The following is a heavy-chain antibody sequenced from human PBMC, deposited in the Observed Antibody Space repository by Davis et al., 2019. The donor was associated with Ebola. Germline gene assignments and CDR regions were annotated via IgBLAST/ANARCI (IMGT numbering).Heavy chain of an antibody. Sequence: GESLKISCAASGFTFSSYAMSWVRQAPGRGLVWVSLINTDGSVTNYADSVKGRFTISRDSSKNTLYLQMNSLRAEDTAVYYCARDPHNRNYWDYWGQGTLVTVSS. CDR3: ARDPHNRNYWDY. V-gene: IGHV3-23*03. D-gene: IGHD3-16*01. CDR1: GFTFSSYA. J-gene: IGHJ4*02. CDR2: INTDGSVT.